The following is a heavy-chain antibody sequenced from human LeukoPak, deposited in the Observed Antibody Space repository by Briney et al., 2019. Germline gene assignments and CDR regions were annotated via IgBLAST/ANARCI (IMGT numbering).Heavy chain of an antibody. CDR2: RSSSSTNT. J-gene: IGHJ3*02. CDR1: GFTFSDYY. V-gene: IGHV3-11*05. Sequence: PGGSLRLSCGASGFTFSDYYMSWIRRAPGKGLEWVSYRSSSSTNTNYADSVKGRFTIHRDNAKNSLYQQMDRLRDEGTAVYYCARGTGSSAFDIWGQGTIVTVSS. CDR3: ARGTGSSAFDI. D-gene: IGHD3-10*01.